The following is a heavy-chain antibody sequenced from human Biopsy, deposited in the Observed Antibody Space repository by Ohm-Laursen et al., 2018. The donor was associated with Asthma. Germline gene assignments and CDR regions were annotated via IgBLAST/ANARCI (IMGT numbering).Heavy chain of an antibody. CDR2: ISVYNGNT. V-gene: IGHV1-18*01. D-gene: IGHD3-10*01. CDR1: GYTFISDD. CDR3: ARAVDYSHYYGIDV. J-gene: IGHJ6*02. Sequence: GASVKVSCKTSGYTFISDDINWVRQAAGQGLEWMGWISVYNGNTEVAQKFQDRVTMITDTSTSTAYMELRSLRSDDTAVYFCARAVDYSHYYGIDVWGQGTTVTVS.